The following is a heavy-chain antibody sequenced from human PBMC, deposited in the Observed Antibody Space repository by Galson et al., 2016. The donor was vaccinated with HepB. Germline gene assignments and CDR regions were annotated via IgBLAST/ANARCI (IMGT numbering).Heavy chain of an antibody. CDR1: GFTFSSYS. CDR2: ISGSNSYI. J-gene: IGHJ5*02. D-gene: IGHD6-19*01. V-gene: IGHV3-21*01. Sequence: SLRLSCAASGFTFSSYSMNWVRQAPGKGLEWVSSISGSNSYIYYADSVKGRFTISRDNAKNPLYLQMNSLRAEDTAVYYCARGREFIAVTGSRWFDPWGQGTRVTISS. CDR3: ARGREFIAVTGSRWFDP.